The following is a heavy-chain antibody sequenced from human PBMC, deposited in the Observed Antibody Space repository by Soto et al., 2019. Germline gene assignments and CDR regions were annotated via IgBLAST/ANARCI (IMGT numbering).Heavy chain of an antibody. J-gene: IGHJ4*02. V-gene: IGHV4-31*03. Sequence: SETLSLTCTVSGGSISSAAYYWSWIRQHPGKGLEWIGYISHSGSTYYNPSLKSRVIISVDTSKNQFSLSLTSVTAADTAVYYCPREDTYGSNIFDCWVQGAQVPFPS. CDR2: ISHSGST. CDR3: PREDTYGSNIFDC. CDR1: GGSISSAAYY. D-gene: IGHD4-17*01.